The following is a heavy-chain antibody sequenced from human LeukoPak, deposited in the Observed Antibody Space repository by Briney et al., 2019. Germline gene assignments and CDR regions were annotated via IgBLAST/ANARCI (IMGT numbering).Heavy chain of an antibody. V-gene: IGHV4-30-4*08. D-gene: IGHD2-15*01. J-gene: IGHJ6*03. CDR1: GGSISSGDYY. Sequence: SETLSLTCTVSGGSISSGDYYWSWIRQPPGKGLECIGYIYYSGSTYYNPSLKSRVTISVDTSKNQFSLKLSSVTAADTAVYYCARGPSRFCSGGSCYYYYYYMDVWGKGRTVTVSS. CDR3: ARGPSRFCSGGSCYYYYYYMDV. CDR2: IYYSGST.